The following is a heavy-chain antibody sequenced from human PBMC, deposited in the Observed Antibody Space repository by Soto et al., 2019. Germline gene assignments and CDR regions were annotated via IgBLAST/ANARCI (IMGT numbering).Heavy chain of an antibody. CDR1: GGSVNSGNYY. J-gene: IGHJ3*02. D-gene: IGHD1-1*01. Sequence: EQLQQWGAGLLKPSETLSLTCAVFGGSVNSGNYYWSWLRQPPGKGLEWIGEMSHSGGTHFNPSLKSRVTISVDTSKNQFSLKMSSVTAADTALYYCARVERGTATTVVDAFDIWGPGTMVTVSS. V-gene: IGHV4-34*01. CDR3: ARVERGTATTVVDAFDI. CDR2: MSHSGGT.